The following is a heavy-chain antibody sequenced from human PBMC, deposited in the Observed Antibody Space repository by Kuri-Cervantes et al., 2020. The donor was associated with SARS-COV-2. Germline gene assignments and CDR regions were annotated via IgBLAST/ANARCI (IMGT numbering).Heavy chain of an antibody. V-gene: IGHV1-18*01. CDR3: ATDLMVRGVIRLDY. Sequence: ASVKVSCKASGYTFTSYGISWVRQAPGQGLEWMGWISAYNGNTNYAQKLQGRVTMTTDTSTSTAYMELRSLRFEDTAMYYCATDLMVRGVIRLDYWGQGTLVTVSS. J-gene: IGHJ4*02. D-gene: IGHD3-10*01. CDR1: GYTFTSYG. CDR2: ISAYNGNT.